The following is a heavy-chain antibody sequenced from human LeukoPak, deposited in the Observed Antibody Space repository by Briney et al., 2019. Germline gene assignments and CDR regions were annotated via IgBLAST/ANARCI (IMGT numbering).Heavy chain of an antibody. CDR2: ISGSGGST. CDR1: GFTFSSYA. V-gene: IGHV3-23*01. Sequence: GGSLRLSCAPSGFTFSSYAMSWVRQAPGKGLEWVSAISGSGGSTYYADSVKGRFTISRDNSKNTLYLQMNSLRAEDTAVYYCAKRENDYVWGSYRYFDYWGQGTLVTVSS. D-gene: IGHD3-16*01. J-gene: IGHJ4*02. CDR3: AKRENDYVWGSYRYFDY.